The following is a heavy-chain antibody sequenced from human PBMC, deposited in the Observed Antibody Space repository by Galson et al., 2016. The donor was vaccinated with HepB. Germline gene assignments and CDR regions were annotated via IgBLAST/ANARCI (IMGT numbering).Heavy chain of an antibody. J-gene: IGHJ4*02. V-gene: IGHV1-18*01. CDR2: ISAYTGNT. CDR1: GYTFTTYG. D-gene: IGHD2-8*01. CDR3: ARGLHGAIPEYCTDGSCYSDY. Sequence: QSGAEVKEPGASVRVSCKASGYTFTTYGISWVRQAPGQGLEWMGWISAYTGNTDYAQNFQGRVTMTIDTSTTTSYMELRSLRSDDTAVYYCARGLHGAIPEYCTDGSCYSDYWGQGTLVTVSS.